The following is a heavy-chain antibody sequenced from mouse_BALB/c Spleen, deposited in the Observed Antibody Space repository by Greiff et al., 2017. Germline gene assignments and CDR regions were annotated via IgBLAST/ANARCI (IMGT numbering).Heavy chain of an antibody. V-gene: IGHV14-3*02. CDR2: IDPANGNT. CDR1: GFNIKDTY. Sequence: EVQLQESGAELVKPGASVKLSCTASGFNIKDTYMHWVKQRPEQGLEWIGRIDPANGNTKYDPKFQGKATITADTSSNTAYLQLSSLTSEDTAVYYCARSGGLLRFAYWGQGTLVTVSA. J-gene: IGHJ3*01. D-gene: IGHD2-3*01. CDR3: ARSGGLLRFAY.